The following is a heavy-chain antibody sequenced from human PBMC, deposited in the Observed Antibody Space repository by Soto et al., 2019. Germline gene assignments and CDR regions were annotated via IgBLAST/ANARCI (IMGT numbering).Heavy chain of an antibody. Sequence: QVQLVQSGAEVKKPGASVKVSCKASGYTFTSYYMHWVRQAPGQGLEWMGIINPSGGSTSYAQKCQGRVNMARDNFTSTVYMELSSLRSEDTAVYYCARDLELRYFDWLLDTLYYYYGMDVWGQGTTVTVSS. CDR3: ARDLELRYFDWLLDTLYYYYGMDV. CDR1: GYTFTSYY. CDR2: INPSGGST. D-gene: IGHD3-9*01. V-gene: IGHV1-46*03. J-gene: IGHJ6*02.